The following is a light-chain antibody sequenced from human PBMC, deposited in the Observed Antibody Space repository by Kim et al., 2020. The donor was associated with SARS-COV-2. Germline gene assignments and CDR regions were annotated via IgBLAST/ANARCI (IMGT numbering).Light chain of an antibody. CDR2: QDS. V-gene: IGLV3-1*01. Sequence: SVSPGQTASITCSGDKLGDKYACWYQQKPGQSPVLVIYQDSKRPSGIPERFSGSNSGNTATLTISGTQAMDEADYYCQAWDSSTYVFGTGTKVTGL. CDR3: QAWDSSTYV. J-gene: IGLJ1*01. CDR1: KLGDKY.